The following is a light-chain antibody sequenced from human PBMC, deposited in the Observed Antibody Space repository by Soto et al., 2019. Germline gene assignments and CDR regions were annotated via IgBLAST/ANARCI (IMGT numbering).Light chain of an antibody. V-gene: IGKV1-5*03. CDR1: QAISSW. CDR3: QHYNSYSEA. J-gene: IGKJ1*01. Sequence: DIQMTQSPSTLSGSVGDRVTITCRASQAISSWLAWYQQKPGKAPKLLIYKASTLKSGVPSRFSGSGSGTEFTLTIISLQPDDFATYYCQHYNSYSEACGQGTKVDIK. CDR2: KAS.